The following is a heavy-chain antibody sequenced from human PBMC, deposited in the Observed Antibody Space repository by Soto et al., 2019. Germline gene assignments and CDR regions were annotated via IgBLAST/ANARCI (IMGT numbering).Heavy chain of an antibody. V-gene: IGHV4-39*01. J-gene: IGHJ6*02. CDR1: GGSISSSSTYY. CDR3: ARHPGMDV. Sequence: SEILSLTCTASGGSISSSSTYYWGWIRQPPGKGLEWIGSINYSGRTFHNPSLKSRVTISVDTSNNQFFLKLSSVTAADTAVYYCARHPGMDVWGQGTTVTVSS. CDR2: INYSGRT.